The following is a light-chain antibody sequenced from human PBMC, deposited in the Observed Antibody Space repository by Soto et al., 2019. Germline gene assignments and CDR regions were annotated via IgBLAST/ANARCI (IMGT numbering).Light chain of an antibody. CDR3: QYYGSSPFT. Sequence: EIVLTQSPGTLSLSPGERATLSCRASQSVDSRYLAWHQQQPGQAPGLLIYGASSRATGIPDRFSGSGSGTDFTLTISRLEPEDSAVYYCQYYGSSPFTFGQGTKLEIK. CDR1: QSVDSRY. V-gene: IGKV3-20*01. J-gene: IGKJ2*01. CDR2: GAS.